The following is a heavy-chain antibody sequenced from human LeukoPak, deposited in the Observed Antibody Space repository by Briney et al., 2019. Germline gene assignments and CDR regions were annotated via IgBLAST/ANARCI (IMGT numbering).Heavy chain of an antibody. CDR2: FDPEDGET. CDR3: ATVLGGSYYGGFDY. D-gene: IGHD1-26*01. Sequence: ASVKVSCKVSGYTLTELSMHWVRQAPGKGLEWMGGFDPEDGETIYAQKFQGRVTVTEDTSTDTAYMELSSLRSEDTAVYYCATVLGGSYYGGFDYWGQGTLVTVSS. J-gene: IGHJ4*02. V-gene: IGHV1-24*01. CDR1: GYTLTELS.